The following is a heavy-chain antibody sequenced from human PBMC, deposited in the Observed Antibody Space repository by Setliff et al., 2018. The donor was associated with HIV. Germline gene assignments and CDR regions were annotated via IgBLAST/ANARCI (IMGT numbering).Heavy chain of an antibody. CDR2: ISAHSGAT. D-gene: IGHD4-17*01. CDR3: ARGTTVVMGDDVDNYHYSYLDV. J-gene: IGHJ6*03. V-gene: IGHV1-2*06. CDR1: GSIFTGYY. Sequence: ASVKVSCKASGSIFTGYYIHWVRQAPGQGLEWMARISAHSGATDYLQSLQGRVTVTRDTSINTAYLEVRGLSADDTAIYYCARGTTVVMGDDVDNYHYSYLDVWGKGTTVTVSS.